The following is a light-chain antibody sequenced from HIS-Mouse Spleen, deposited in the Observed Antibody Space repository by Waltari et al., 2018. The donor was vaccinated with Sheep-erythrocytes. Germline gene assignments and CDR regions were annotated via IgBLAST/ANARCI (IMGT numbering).Light chain of an antibody. Sequence: QSALTQPRSVSGSPGQSVTISCTGTSSDVGGYNYVSWYQQPPGKPPKLMIYDVSKRTSGVPDRFSGSKSGNTASLTISGLQAEDEADYYCCSYAGSYNHVFATGTKVTVL. CDR1: SSDVGGYNY. CDR3: CSYAGSYNHV. CDR2: DVS. J-gene: IGLJ1*01. V-gene: IGLV2-11*01.